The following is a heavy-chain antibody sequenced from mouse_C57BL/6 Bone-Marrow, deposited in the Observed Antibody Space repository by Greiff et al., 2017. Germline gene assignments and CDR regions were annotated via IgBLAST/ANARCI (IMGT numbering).Heavy chain of an antibody. CDR1: GFTFSDYY. CDR3: ARPRHYDYGGTWFAY. D-gene: IGHD2-4*01. V-gene: IGHV5-12*01. J-gene: IGHJ3*01. Sequence: DVKLQESGGGLVQPGGSLKLSCAASGFTFSDYYMYWVRQTPEKRLEWVAYISNGGGSTYYPDTVKGRFTISRDNAKNTLYLQMSRLKSEDTAMYYCARPRHYDYGGTWFAYCGQGTPGTVSA. CDR2: ISNGGGST.